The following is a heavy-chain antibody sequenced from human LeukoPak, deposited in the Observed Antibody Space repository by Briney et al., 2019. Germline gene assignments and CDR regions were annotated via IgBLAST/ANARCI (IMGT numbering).Heavy chain of an antibody. CDR1: GDSISDDY. Sequence: SETLSLTCTVSGDSISDDYYTWMRQPVGKGLEWIGRIHSGGTTNYNPSLMSRVTMSVDTSKNQFSLKLSSVTAADTAVYYCARGRDIVVVPAAIGHDAFDIWGQGTMVTVSS. CDR2: IHSGGTT. D-gene: IGHD2-2*02. CDR3: ARGRDIVVVPAAIGHDAFDI. V-gene: IGHV4-4*07. J-gene: IGHJ3*02.